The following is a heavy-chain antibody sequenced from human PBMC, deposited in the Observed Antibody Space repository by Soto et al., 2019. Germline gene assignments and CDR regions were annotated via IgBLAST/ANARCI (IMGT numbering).Heavy chain of an antibody. CDR3: ARLDDSSGNTPFDF. CDR1: GGSISRGGYY. CDR2: VYYSGTT. V-gene: IGHV4-31*03. D-gene: IGHD3-22*01. Sequence: SETLSLTCTVSGGSISRGGYYWSCIRQRPGKGLEWIGHVYYSGTTYSNPSLRSRIAISVDTSENHFSLKLSSLTAADTAIYFCARLDDSSGNTPFDFWGQGILVTVSS. J-gene: IGHJ4*02.